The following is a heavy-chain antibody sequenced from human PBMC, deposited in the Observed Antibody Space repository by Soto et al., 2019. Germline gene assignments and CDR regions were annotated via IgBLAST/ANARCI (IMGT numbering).Heavy chain of an antibody. D-gene: IGHD5-18*01. CDR1: GGSFSGYY. CDR2: INHSGST. V-gene: IGHV4-34*01. Sequence: PSETLSLTCAVYGGSFSGYYWSWIRQPPGKGLEWIGEINHSGSTNYNPSLKSRVTISVDTSKNQFSLKLSSVTAADTAVYYCARGGYSYGGYGMDVWGQGTTVTVSS. J-gene: IGHJ6*02. CDR3: ARGGYSYGGYGMDV.